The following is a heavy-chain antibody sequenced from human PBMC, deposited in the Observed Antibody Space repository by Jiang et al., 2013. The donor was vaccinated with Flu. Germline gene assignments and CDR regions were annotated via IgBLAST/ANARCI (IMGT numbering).Heavy chain of an antibody. CDR3: AREGAQYYYGSGSAYYGMDV. D-gene: IGHD3-10*01. J-gene: IGHJ6*02. CDR1: GYTFTGYY. V-gene: IGHV1-2*02. Sequence: SGAEVKKPGASVKVSCKASGYTFTGYYMHWVRQAPGQGLEWMGWINPNSGGTNYAQKFQGRVTMTRDTSISTAYMELSRLRSDDTAVYYCAREGAQYYYGSGSAYYGMDVWGQGTTVTVSS. CDR2: INPNSGGT.